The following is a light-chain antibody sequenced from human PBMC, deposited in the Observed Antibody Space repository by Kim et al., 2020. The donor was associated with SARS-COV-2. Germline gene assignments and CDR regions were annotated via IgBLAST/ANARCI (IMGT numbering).Light chain of an antibody. CDR3: QQYNTWPPLT. Sequence: SPGDRATLSCRASQSVSSYLAWYQQKPGKAPRLLIYGASTMATGIPARFSGSGSGTEFTLTISSLQSEDFAVYYCQQYNTWPPLTFGQGTKVDIK. CDR1: QSVSSY. CDR2: GAS. J-gene: IGKJ1*01. V-gene: IGKV3-15*01.